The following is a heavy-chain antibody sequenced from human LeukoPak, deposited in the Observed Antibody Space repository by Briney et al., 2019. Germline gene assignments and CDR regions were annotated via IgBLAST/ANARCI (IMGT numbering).Heavy chain of an antibody. V-gene: IGHV4-4*02. D-gene: IGHD1-26*01. CDR2: ISLRGLT. J-gene: IGHJ4*02. CDR3: SRESGPFSPFGF. Sequence: PSETLSLTCGVSGGSISGTNWWSWVRQPPGQGLEWIGEISLRGLTNYNPSHRSRLTMSLDESKNQVSLNLTSVTAADTAVYYCSRESGPFSPFGFWGQGTLVSVHS. CDR1: GGSISGTNW.